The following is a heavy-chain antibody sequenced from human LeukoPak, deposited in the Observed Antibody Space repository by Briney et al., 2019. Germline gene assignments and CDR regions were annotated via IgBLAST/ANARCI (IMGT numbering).Heavy chain of an antibody. CDR3: AKDLGNWALVPAAMVDY. D-gene: IGHD2-2*01. Sequence: QSGGSLRLSCAASGFTFSSYGMHWVRQAPGKGLEWVAFIRYDGSNKYYADSVKGRFTISRDNSKNTLYLQMNSLRAEDTAVYYCAKDLGNWALVPAAMVDYWGQGTLVTVSS. J-gene: IGHJ4*02. CDR1: GFTFSSYG. V-gene: IGHV3-30*02. CDR2: IRYDGSNK.